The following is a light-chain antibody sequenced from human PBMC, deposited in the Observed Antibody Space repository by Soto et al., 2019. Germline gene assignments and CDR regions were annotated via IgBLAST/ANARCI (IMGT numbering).Light chain of an antibody. CDR1: QSVSSN. V-gene: IGKV3-11*01. CDR2: NPS. Sequence: EIVMTQSPATLSVSPGERATLSCRASQSVSSNLAWYQQKPGQAPKLLIYNPSTRATGIPARFSGSGSGTDFTLTISSLEPEDFAVYYCQQRSNWPVTFGPGTKVDIK. J-gene: IGKJ3*01. CDR3: QQRSNWPVT.